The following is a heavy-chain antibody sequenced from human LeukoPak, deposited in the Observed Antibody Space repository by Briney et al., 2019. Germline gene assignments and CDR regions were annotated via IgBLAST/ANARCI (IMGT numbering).Heavy chain of an antibody. D-gene: IGHD3-3*01. CDR3: ARGTKSGYYTGYFDY. Sequence: SVKVSCKASGGTFSSYAISWVRQAPGQGLEWMGRIIPILGIANYAQKFQGRVTITADKSTSTAYMELSSLRSEDTAVYYCARGTKSGYYTGYFDYWGQGTLVTVSS. J-gene: IGHJ4*02. CDR2: IIPILGIA. CDR1: GGTFSSYA. V-gene: IGHV1-69*04.